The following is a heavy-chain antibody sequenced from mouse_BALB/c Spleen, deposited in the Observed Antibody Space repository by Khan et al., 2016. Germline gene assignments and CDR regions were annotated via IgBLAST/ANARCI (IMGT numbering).Heavy chain of an antibody. CDR2: INTNTGEP. Sequence: QIQLVQSGPELKKPGETVKISCEASEYIFTNYGMNWVKQAPGKGLKWMGWINTNTGEPTYAEEFKGRFAFSLEASASTAYLQINNLKNEDSATYFCARTGDYPYYAMDYWGQGTSVTVSS. D-gene: IGHD2-13*01. CDR3: ARTGDYPYYAMDY. CDR1: EYIFTNYG. V-gene: IGHV9-3*02. J-gene: IGHJ4*01.